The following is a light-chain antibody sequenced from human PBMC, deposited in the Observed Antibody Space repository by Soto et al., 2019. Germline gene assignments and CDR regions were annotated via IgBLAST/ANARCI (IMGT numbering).Light chain of an antibody. CDR1: SANIGNNF. Sequence: QSVLTQPPSASGTPGQRVTISCSGRSANIGNNFVRWYQQLPGTAPKLLIYSNNQRPSGVPDRFSGSKSGTSASLAISGLRSEDEGDYYCVSWDDSLSGLVFGTGTKVTVL. V-gene: IGLV1-47*02. J-gene: IGLJ1*01. CDR2: SNN. CDR3: VSWDDSLSGLV.